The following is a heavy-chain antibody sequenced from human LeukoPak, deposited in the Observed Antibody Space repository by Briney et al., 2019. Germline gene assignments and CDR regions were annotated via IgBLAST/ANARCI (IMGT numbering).Heavy chain of an antibody. Sequence: GGSLRLSCAASGFTFSSYAMSWVRQAPGKGLEWVSAISGSGGSTYYADSVKGRFTISRDKSTNTLYLQMNSLRAEDTAVYYCARPPMVRGVIITGDDVFEIWGEGTMCTVSS. CDR1: GFTFSSYA. D-gene: IGHD3-10*01. CDR2: ISGSGGST. V-gene: IGHV3-23*01. CDR3: ARPPMVRGVIITGDDVFEI. J-gene: IGHJ3*02.